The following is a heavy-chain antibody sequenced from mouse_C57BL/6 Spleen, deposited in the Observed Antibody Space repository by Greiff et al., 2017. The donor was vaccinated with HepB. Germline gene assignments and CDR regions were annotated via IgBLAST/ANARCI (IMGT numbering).Heavy chain of an antibody. CDR2: INPSSGYT. CDR3: AREEDGYYDYFDY. D-gene: IGHD2-3*01. Sequence: VKVVESGAELAKPGASVKLSCKASGYTFTSYWMHWVKQRPGQGLEWIGYINPSSGYTKYNQKFKDKATLTADKSSSTAYMQLSSLTYEDSAVYYCAREEDGYYDYFDYWGQGTTLTVSS. CDR1: GYTFTSYW. J-gene: IGHJ2*01. V-gene: IGHV1-7*01.